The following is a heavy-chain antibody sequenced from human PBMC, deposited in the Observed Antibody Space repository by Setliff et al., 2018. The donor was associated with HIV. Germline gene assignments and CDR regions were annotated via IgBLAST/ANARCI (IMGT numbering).Heavy chain of an antibody. V-gene: IGHV3-11*04. J-gene: IGHJ4*02. D-gene: IGHD4-17*01. CDR3: MYGGRTATTH. CDR2: ITNTGSST. CDR1: GFTFGDYA. Sequence: GGSLRLSCTASGFTFGDYAMSWVRLAPGKGLEWISHITNTGSSTNYADSVKGRFTISRDNAKYSLYLQMNTLRVEYTAVYYCMYGGRTATTHWGQGTLVTVSS.